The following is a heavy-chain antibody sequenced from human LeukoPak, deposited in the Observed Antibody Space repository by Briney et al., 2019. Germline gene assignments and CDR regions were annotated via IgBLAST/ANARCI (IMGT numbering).Heavy chain of an antibody. D-gene: IGHD2-2*01. Sequence: PSETLSLTCTVSGGSISSYYWSWIRQPPGKGLEWIGYIYYSGSTNYNPSLKSRVTISVDTSKNQFSPKLSSVTAADTAVYYCARGRYASRYFDYWGQGTLVTVSS. J-gene: IGHJ4*02. CDR1: GGSISSYY. CDR3: ARGRYASRYFDY. V-gene: IGHV4-59*08. CDR2: IYYSGST.